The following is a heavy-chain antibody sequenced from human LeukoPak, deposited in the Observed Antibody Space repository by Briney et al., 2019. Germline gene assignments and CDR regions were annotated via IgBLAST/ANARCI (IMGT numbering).Heavy chain of an antibody. CDR3: ARADRTSWFDY. CDR2: ISNSGSST. J-gene: IGHJ4*02. CDR1: RFTFSDYY. V-gene: IGHV3-11*05. Sequence: GRSLRPSCAASRFTFSDYYMVWIRQAPGKGLEWVSYISNSGSSTKYADSVKGRFTISRDNAKNSLSLQMNSVRPEDTAVYYCARADRTSWFDYWGQGTLVTVSS. D-gene: IGHD2-2*01.